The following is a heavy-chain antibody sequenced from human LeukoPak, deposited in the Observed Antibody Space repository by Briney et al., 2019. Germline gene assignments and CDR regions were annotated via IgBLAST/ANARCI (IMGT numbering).Heavy chain of an antibody. CDR3: ATGKRYAYDY. V-gene: IGHV3-48*02. CDR1: GFSFTDYP. Sequence: GGSLRVSCATSGFSFTDYPMNWVRQAPGKGLEWISNIRTTAEGAKYAYYADSVKGRVTISRDDGKNTLYLHMNSLRDDDTAFYYGATGKRYAYDYWGQGILVTVSS. J-gene: IGHJ4*02. D-gene: IGHD3-9*01. CDR2: IRTTAEGAKYA.